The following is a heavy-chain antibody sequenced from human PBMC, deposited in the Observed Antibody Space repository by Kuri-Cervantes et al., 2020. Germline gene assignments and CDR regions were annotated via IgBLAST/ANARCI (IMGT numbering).Heavy chain of an antibody. V-gene: IGHV1-2*02. D-gene: IGHD2-8*01. J-gene: IGHJ2*01. CDR1: GYTFTGYY. Sequence: GESLKISCKASGYTFTGYYMHWVRQAPGQGLEWMGWINPNSGGTNYAQKFQGRVTMTRDTSISAAYMELSRLRSDDTAVYYCARDHIVLGVDLWGRGTLVTVSS. CDR2: INPNSGGT. CDR3: ARDHIVLGVDL.